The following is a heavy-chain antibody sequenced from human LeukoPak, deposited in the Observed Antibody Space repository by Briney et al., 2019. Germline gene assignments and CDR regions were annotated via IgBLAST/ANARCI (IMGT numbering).Heavy chain of an antibody. J-gene: IGHJ5*02. CDR2: IYTSGST. CDR1: GGSISSGSYY. CDR3: AGGNIRAINWFDP. Sequence: PSETLSLTCTVSGGSISSGSYYWSWIRQPAGKGLEWIGRIYTSGSTKYNPSLKSRVTISVDTSKNQFSLKLSSVTAADTAVYYCAGGNIRAINWFDPWGQGTLVTVSS. D-gene: IGHD4-23*01. V-gene: IGHV4-61*02.